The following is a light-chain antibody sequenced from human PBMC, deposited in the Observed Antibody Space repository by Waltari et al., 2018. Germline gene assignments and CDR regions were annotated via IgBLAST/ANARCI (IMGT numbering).Light chain of an antibody. CDR1: ALPNQY. Sequence: SYELTQPPSVSVFPGQTARITCSGDALPNQYVYWYQQRPGQAPLLVTYKDTERPSGIPERFSGSTSGTTVTLTITGVQAEGEADYYCQSTDSSSTFYVFGPGTKVTVL. CDR2: KDT. V-gene: IGLV3-25*03. CDR3: QSTDSSSTFYV. J-gene: IGLJ1*01.